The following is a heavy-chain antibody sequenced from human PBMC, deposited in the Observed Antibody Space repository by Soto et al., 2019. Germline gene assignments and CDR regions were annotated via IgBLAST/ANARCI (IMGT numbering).Heavy chain of an antibody. V-gene: IGHV4-34*01. Sequence: PSETLSLTWAVYGESISGYIWTWIRQTPGKGLQWIGQINHSGSAYYNPSLKSRVTISVHTSNSQFSLELSSVTAADTAVYYCARGLITGSHYSGGWYYFDSWGQGTQVTVSS. CDR1: GESISGYI. J-gene: IGHJ4*02. D-gene: IGHD6-19*01. CDR2: INHSGSA. CDR3: ARGLITGSHYSGGWYYFDS.